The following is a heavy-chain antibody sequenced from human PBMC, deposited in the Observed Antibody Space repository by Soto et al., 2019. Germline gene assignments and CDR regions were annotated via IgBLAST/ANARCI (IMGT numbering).Heavy chain of an antibody. V-gene: IGHV1-2*04. CDR3: ARDLDSYGSGYGMDV. D-gene: IGHD3-10*01. CDR2: VNTNSGGT. CDR1: GYTFSAFY. J-gene: IGHJ6*02. Sequence: QVQLVQSGAEVKEPGASVKVSCKASGYTFSAFYIHWVRQAPGRGLEWVGWVNTNSGGTKYAQKFQGWVTMTRDTSINTAYMEVSRLRSDDTAVYYCARDLDSYGSGYGMDVWGQGTTVTVSS.